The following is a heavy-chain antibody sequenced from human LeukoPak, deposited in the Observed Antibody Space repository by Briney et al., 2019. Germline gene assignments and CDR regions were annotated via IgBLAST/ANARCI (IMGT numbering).Heavy chain of an antibody. Sequence: KSSETLSLTCTVSGGSISSSSYCWGWIRQPPGKGLEWIGSIYYSGSTYYNPSLKSRVTISVDTSKNQFSLKLSSVTAADTAVYYCARHFKRGLRYFDWSFDYWGQGTLVTVSS. CDR1: GGSISSSSYC. V-gene: IGHV4-39*01. J-gene: IGHJ4*02. CDR2: IYYSGST. CDR3: ARHFKRGLRYFDWSFDY. D-gene: IGHD3-9*01.